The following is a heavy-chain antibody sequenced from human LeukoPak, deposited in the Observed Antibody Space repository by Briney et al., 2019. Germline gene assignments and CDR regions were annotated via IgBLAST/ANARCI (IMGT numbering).Heavy chain of an antibody. CDR1: GFTVSNNY. D-gene: IGHD2-8*02. J-gene: IGHJ4*02. CDR2: ISGGGNT. V-gene: IGHV3-53*01. CDR3: ARDTGDSDF. Sequence: PGGSLRLSCAASGFTVSNNYMSWIRQAPGKGLEWVSVISGGGNTYYADSVKGRFTISRDNSKNTLYLQMNSLRAEDTAVYYCARDTGDSDFWGQGTLVTVSS.